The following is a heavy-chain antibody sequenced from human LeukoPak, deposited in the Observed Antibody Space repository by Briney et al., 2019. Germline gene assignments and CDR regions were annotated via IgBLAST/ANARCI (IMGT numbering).Heavy chain of an antibody. J-gene: IGHJ3*01. V-gene: IGHV1-2*02. CDR3: ARVFLTGTSIDAFDV. Sequence: ASVKVSCKASGYTFTSYGISWVRQAPGQGLEWMGWINPNSGGTNYAQKFQGRVTMTRDTSISTAYMELSRLRSDDTAVYYCARVFLTGTSIDAFDVWGQGTMITVSS. CDR2: INPNSGGT. D-gene: IGHD1-20*01. CDR1: GYTFTSYG.